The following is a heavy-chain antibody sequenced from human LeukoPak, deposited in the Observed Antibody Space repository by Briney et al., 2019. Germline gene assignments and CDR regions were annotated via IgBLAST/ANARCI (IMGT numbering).Heavy chain of an antibody. Sequence: GGSLRLSCAASGFTFSSYGMHWVRQAPGKGLEWVAFIRYDGSNKYYADSVKGRFTISRDNSKNTLYLQMNSLRAEDTAVYYCAKVERKYSSSCPGSLFDYWGQGTLVTVSS. V-gene: IGHV3-30*02. D-gene: IGHD6-13*01. CDR1: GFTFSSYG. CDR3: AKVERKYSSSCPGSLFDY. J-gene: IGHJ4*02. CDR2: IRYDGSNK.